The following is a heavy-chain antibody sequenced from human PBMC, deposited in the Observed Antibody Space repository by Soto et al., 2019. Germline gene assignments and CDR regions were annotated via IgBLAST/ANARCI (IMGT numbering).Heavy chain of an antibody. D-gene: IGHD3-10*01. J-gene: IGHJ6*02. CDR2: ISGYNGNT. CDR1: GYSFRSYG. V-gene: IGHV1-18*01. Sequence: QVQLVQSGAEVKQPGASVKVSCKASGYSFRSYGISWVRQAPGQGLEWLAWISGYNGNTKYAQKRQGRVTMTKDASTSTAYMELTSLRSDDTAVYYCARGSIFGADESPKYYYGLDVWGQGTTVTVSS. CDR3: ARGSIFGADESPKYYYGLDV.